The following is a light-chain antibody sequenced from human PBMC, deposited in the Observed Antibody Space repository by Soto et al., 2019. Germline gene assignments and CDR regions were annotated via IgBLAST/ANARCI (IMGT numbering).Light chain of an antibody. CDR2: AAS. V-gene: IGKV1-39*01. CDR3: QQSYSTPQT. CDR1: QSISSY. Sequence: DIQMTQSPSSLSASVGDRVTITCRASQSISSYLNWYQQKPGKAPKLLIYAASSLQSGVPSRFNGSGSGTDFTLTISSLQPEDFATYYCQQSYSTPQTFGQGTKLEIK. J-gene: IGKJ2*01.